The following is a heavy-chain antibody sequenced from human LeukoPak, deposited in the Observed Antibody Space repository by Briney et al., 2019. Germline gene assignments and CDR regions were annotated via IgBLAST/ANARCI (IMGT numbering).Heavy chain of an antibody. CDR2: ISTSSRYI. D-gene: IGHD2-2*01. V-gene: IGHV3-21*01. Sequence: PGGSLRLSCAASGFTLSTFDMNWVRQAPGKGLEWVSSISTSSRYIYYRDSVKGRFTISRDDAKTSLYLQMNSLRVEDTAVYYCARADCSGSTCYLRRSWFDPWGKGTLVTVSS. J-gene: IGHJ5*02. CDR1: GFTLSTFD. CDR3: ARADCSGSTCYLRRSWFDP.